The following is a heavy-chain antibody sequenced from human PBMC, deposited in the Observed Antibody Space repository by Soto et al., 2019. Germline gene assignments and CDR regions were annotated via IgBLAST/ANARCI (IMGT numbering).Heavy chain of an antibody. D-gene: IGHD6-19*01. CDR2: IYRSGST. V-gene: IGHV4-4*02. CDR1: SGSISRDDW. CDR3: TTSPPRYSSGWAAFDS. J-gene: IGHJ4*02. Sequence: SETLSLTCAVSSGSISRDDWWSWVRQPPGKGLEWIGEIYRSGSTNYNPSLKSRVTISVHKSKNQFSLKLNSVTAADTAVYYCTTSPPRYSSGWAAFDSWGQGTLVTVSS.